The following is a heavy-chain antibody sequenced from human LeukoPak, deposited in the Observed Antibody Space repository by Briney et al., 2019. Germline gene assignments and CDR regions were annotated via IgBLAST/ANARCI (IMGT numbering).Heavy chain of an antibody. CDR2: IYHSGAA. V-gene: IGHV4-4*07. CDR1: GSSISSYY. Sequence: SETLSLTCTVSGSSISSYYWSWIRQPAGKGLEWIGRIYHSGAAYHNPSLKSRLALSVDTSNNQFSLRLRSVTAADTAVYYCVRGVGGEYFYFDRWGQGALVTVSA. J-gene: IGHJ4*02. CDR3: VRGVGGEYFYFDR. D-gene: IGHD1-26*01.